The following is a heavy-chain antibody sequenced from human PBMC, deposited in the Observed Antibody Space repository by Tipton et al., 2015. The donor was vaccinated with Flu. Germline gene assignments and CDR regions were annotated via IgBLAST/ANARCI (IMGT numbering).Heavy chain of an antibody. CDR3: ARETQWSNFDY. CDR1: GFTLTRYG. D-gene: IGHD2-15*01. J-gene: IGHJ4*02. CDR2: FSIRGGAT. V-gene: IGHV3-48*03. Sequence: SLRLSCVVSGFTLTRYGMSWVRQAPGKGLEWISGFSIRGGATFFADSVKGRFTISRDNAKNSLYLQMNSLRAEDTAVYYCARETQWSNFDYWGQGTLVTVSS.